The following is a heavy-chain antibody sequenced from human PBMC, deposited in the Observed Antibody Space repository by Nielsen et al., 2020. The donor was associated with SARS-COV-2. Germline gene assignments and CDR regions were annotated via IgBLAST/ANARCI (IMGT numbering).Heavy chain of an antibody. D-gene: IGHD2-21*01. V-gene: IGHV1-8*01. CDR3: ARRVVVVKHYYYFYGMDV. CDR1: GYTFTSYD. Sequence: ASVKVSCKASGYTFTSYDINWVRQATGQGLEWMGWMNPNSGNTGYAQKFQGRVTMTRNTSISTAYMELSSLRSEDTAVYFCARRVVVVKHYYYFYGMDVWGQGTTVTVSS. J-gene: IGHJ6*02. CDR2: MNPNSGNT.